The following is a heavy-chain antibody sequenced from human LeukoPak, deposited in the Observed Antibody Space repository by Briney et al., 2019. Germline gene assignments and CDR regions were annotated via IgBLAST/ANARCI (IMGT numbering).Heavy chain of an antibody. J-gene: IGHJ4*02. D-gene: IGHD1-1*01. CDR1: GFIFNIYS. CDR3: ATSPGELEFDY. Sequence: GGSLRLSCAASGFIFNIYSMNWVRQAPGKGLEWVSSITSSSRYIYYADSVKGRFTISRDNAKNSLYLQMNSLRAEDTAIYYCATSPGELEFDYWGQGTLVTVSS. V-gene: IGHV3-21*01. CDR2: ITSSSRYI.